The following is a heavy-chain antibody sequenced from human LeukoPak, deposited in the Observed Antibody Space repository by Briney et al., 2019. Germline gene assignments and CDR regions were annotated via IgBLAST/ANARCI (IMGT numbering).Heavy chain of an antibody. Sequence: PGRSLRLSCAASGFSFNSYDMLWVRQAPGKGLEWVAVISYDGKKSYYADSVKGRFTISRDNSKSTLYLQMNSLRAEDTAVYYCAKAAGKENGYDFWFEHWGQGTLVTVSS. CDR3: AKAAGKENGYDFWFEH. CDR1: GFSFNSYD. D-gene: IGHD3-3*01. CDR2: ISYDGKKS. V-gene: IGHV3-30*04. J-gene: IGHJ5*02.